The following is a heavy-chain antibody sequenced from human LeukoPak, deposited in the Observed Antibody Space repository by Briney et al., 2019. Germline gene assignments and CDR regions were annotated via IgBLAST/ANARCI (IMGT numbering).Heavy chain of an antibody. Sequence: GGSLRLSCAASGFTFSSYAMSWVRQAPGKGLEWVSAISGSGGSTYYADSVKGRFTISRDNSKNTLYLQMNSLRAEDTAVYYCAKDQGHIAARPYYFDYWGRGTLVTVSS. V-gene: IGHV3-23*01. J-gene: IGHJ4*02. CDR3: AKDQGHIAARPYYFDY. D-gene: IGHD6-13*01. CDR2: ISGSGGST. CDR1: GFTFSSYA.